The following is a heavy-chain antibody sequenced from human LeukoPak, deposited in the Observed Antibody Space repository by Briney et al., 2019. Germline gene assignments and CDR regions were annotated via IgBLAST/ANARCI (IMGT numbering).Heavy chain of an antibody. CDR2: ISAYNGNT. J-gene: IGHJ3*02. Sequence: ASVKVSCKASGYTFTSYGISWVRQAPGQGREWMGWISAYNGNTNYAQKLQGRVTMTTDTSTSTAYIELRSLRSDDTAAYYCARDPATIMVVTDMNGFAIWGQGTLVTVSS. V-gene: IGHV1-18*01. D-gene: IGHD2-21*02. CDR3: ARDPATIMVVTDMNGFAI. CDR1: GYTFTSYG.